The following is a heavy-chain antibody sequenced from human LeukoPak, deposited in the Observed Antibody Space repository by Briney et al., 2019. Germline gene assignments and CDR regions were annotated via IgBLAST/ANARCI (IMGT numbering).Heavy chain of an antibody. CDR1: GGSISSGDYY. Sequence: SETLSLTCTVSGGSISSGDYYWSWIRQPPGKGLEWIGYIYYSGSTYYNPSLKSRVTISVDTSKNQFSLKLSSVTAADTAVYYCARGERVVAGYWFDPWGQGTLVTVSS. D-gene: IGHD2-15*01. CDR3: ARGERVVAGYWFDP. J-gene: IGHJ5*02. CDR2: IYYSGST. V-gene: IGHV4-30-4*01.